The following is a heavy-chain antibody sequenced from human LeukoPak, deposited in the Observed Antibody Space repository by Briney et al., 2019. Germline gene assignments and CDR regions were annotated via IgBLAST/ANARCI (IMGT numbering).Heavy chain of an antibody. CDR3: ARQMSYSSFDY. CDR1: GGSISSSSYY. J-gene: IGHJ4*02. D-gene: IGHD1-26*01. Sequence: SETLSLTCTVSGGSISSSSYYWGWIRQPPGKGLGWIGSIYYSGSTYYNPSLKSRVTISVDTSKNQFSLKLSSVTAADTAVYYCARQMSYSSFDYWGQGTLVTVSS. CDR2: IYYSGST. V-gene: IGHV4-39*01.